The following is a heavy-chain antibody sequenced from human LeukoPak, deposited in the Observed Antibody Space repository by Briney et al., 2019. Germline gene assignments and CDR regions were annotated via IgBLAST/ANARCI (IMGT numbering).Heavy chain of an antibody. CDR1: GYSISSGYY. CDR3: ARDDPSLGDYGAFDI. Sequence: SETLSLTCTVSGYSISSGYYWGWIRQPPGKGLEWIGSIYHSGSTYYNPSLKSRVTISVDTSKNQFSLKLSSVTAADTAVYYCARDDPSLGDYGAFDIWGQGTMVTVSS. D-gene: IGHD4-17*01. J-gene: IGHJ3*02. V-gene: IGHV4-38-2*02. CDR2: IYHSGST.